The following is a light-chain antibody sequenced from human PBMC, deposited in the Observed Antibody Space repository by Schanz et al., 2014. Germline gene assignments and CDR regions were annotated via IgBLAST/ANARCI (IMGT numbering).Light chain of an antibody. Sequence: QSVLTQPPSASGTPGQRVTISCSGSSSNIGSNYVYWYQQLPGTAPKLLIYRNNQRPSGVPDRFSGSKSGTSASLAISGLRAEDEADYYCATWDDIMSAWVFGGGTKLTVL. CDR1: SSNIGSNY. CDR2: RNN. CDR3: ATWDDIMSAWV. J-gene: IGLJ3*02. V-gene: IGLV1-47*01.